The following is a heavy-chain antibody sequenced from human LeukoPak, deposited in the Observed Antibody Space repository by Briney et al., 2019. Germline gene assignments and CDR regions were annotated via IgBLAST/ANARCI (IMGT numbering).Heavy chain of an antibody. CDR1: GGSISSGGYY. Sequence: RSSPTLSLTCTVSGGSISSGGYYWSWIRQHPGKGLEWIGYIYYSGSTYYNPSLKSRVTISVDTSKNQFSLKLSSVTAADTAVYYCARANIRERYFDYWGQGTLVTVSS. CDR2: IYYSGST. D-gene: IGHD2/OR15-2a*01. J-gene: IGHJ4*02. V-gene: IGHV4-31*03. CDR3: ARANIRERYFDY.